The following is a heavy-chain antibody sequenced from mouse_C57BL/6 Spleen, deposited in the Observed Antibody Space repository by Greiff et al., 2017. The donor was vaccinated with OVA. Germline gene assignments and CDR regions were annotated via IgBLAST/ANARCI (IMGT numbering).Heavy chain of an antibody. CDR1: GYAFTNYL. D-gene: IGHD1-1*01. CDR2: INPGSGGT. Sequence: QVQLQQSGAELVRPGTSVKVSCKASGYAFTNYLIEWVKQRPGQGLEWIGVINPGSGGTNYNEKFKGKATLTADKSSRTAYMQLSSLTSEGSAVYFCAREGYYYGSSPPFDYWGQGTTLTVSA. CDR3: AREGYYYGSSPPFDY. V-gene: IGHV1-54*01. J-gene: IGHJ2*01.